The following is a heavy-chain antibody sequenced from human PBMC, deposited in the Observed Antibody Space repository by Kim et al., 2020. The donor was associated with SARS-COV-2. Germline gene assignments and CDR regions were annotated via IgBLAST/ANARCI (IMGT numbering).Heavy chain of an antibody. CDR1: GGSFSGYS. CDR3: ATYYDSSGSFDY. CDR2: INHSGNT. V-gene: IGHV4-34*01. J-gene: IGHJ4*02. D-gene: IGHD3-22*01. Sequence: SETLSLTCAVYGGSFSGYSWSWIRQPPGKGLEWIGEINHSGNTNYNPSLKSRVTISVDTSKNQFSLKLSSVTAADTAVDYCATYYDSSGSFDYWGQGTLV.